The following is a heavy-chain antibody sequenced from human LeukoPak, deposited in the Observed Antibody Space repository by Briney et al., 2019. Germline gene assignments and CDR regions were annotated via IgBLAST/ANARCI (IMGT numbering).Heavy chain of an antibody. J-gene: IGHJ6*03. V-gene: IGHV4-59*01. CDR1: GGSISSYY. D-gene: IGHD4-23*01. CDR3: ARSRGGNYDYYYYYYMDV. CDR2: IYYSGST. Sequence: PSETLSLTCTVSGGSISSYYWSWIRQPPGKGLEWIGYIYYSGSTNYSPSLKSRVTISVDTSKNQFSLKLSSVTAADTAVYYCARSRGGNYDYYYYYYMDVWGKGTTVTVSS.